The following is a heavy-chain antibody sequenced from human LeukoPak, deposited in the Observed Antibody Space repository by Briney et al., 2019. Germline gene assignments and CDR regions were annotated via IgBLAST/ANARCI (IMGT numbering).Heavy chain of an antibody. CDR1: GYIFTAYD. V-gene: IGHV1-2*06. J-gene: IGHJ3*02. D-gene: IGHD2-21*01. Sequence: ASVKVSCKASGYIFTAYDLHWVRQAPGQGLEWMGRIIPNSGATNYAQNFQGRVTLTRDTSISTAYMELSRLSPDDTAVYYCARGISGGFDIWGQGTMVTVSS. CDR3: ARGISGGFDI. CDR2: IIPNSGAT.